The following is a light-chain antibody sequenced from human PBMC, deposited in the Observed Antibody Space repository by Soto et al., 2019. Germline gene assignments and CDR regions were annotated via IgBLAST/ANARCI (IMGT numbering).Light chain of an antibody. Sequence: DIQVTQFPLSLSASVGDRVTITCRASQTIRSHLNWYQQKPGEAPKIVIYATSTLQSGVPSRFNGSVSGTDFTLTISSLQPEDFATYYCQQTYRTPLTFGGGTRWIS. CDR2: ATS. CDR3: QQTYRTPLT. V-gene: IGKV1-39*01. CDR1: QTIRSH. J-gene: IGKJ4*01.